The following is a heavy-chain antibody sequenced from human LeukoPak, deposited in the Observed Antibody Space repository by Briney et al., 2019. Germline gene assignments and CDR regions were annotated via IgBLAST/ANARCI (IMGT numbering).Heavy chain of an antibody. J-gene: IGHJ5*02. Sequence: PGGSLRLSCAASGFTFSSFAMHWVRQAPGKGLEWVAVISSDESNKFYADSVKGRFTISRDNSKNTLYLQMNSLRAEDTAVYYCAKEPWIQPTNWFDPWGQGTLVTVSS. CDR2: ISSDESNK. CDR3: AKEPWIQPTNWFDP. CDR1: GFTFSSFA. D-gene: IGHD5-18*01. V-gene: IGHV3-30*04.